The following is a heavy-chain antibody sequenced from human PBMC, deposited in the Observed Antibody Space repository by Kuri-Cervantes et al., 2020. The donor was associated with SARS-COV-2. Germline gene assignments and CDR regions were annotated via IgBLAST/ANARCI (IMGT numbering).Heavy chain of an antibody. CDR2: ISSSGSTT. D-gene: IGHD3-3*01. Sequence: GGSLRLSCAASGLTFSSYEMNWVRQAPGKGLEWVSYISSSGSTTYYADSVKGRFTISRDNSKNTLYLQMNSLRAEDTAVYYCARDHYDFWSGYQTIPDYYYGMDVWGQGTTVTVSS. CDR3: ARDHYDFWSGYQTIPDYYYGMDV. CDR1: GLTFSSYE. J-gene: IGHJ6*02. V-gene: IGHV3-48*03.